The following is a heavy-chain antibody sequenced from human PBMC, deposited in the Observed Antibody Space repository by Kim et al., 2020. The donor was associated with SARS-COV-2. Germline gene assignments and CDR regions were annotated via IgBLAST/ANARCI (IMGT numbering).Heavy chain of an antibody. CDR2: IYYSGST. J-gene: IGHJ4*02. Sequence: SETLSPTCTVSGGSISSSSYYWGWIRQPPGKGLEWIGSIYYSGSTYYNPSLKSRVTISVDTSKNQFSLKLSSVTAADTAVYYCASDRIVGATYFDYWGQGTLVTVSS. CDR1: GGSISSSSYY. D-gene: IGHD1-26*01. V-gene: IGHV4-39*01. CDR3: ASDRIVGATYFDY.